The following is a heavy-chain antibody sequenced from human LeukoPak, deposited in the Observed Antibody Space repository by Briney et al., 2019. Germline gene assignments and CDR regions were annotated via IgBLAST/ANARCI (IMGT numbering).Heavy chain of an antibody. CDR1: GFTFSNYE. Sequence: GGSLRLSCAASGFTFSNYEMNWIRQTPGKGLEWVSYISGSGAVIHYADSVKGRFTISRDNAQNSLYLQMSSLRAEDTAIYYCAKDQLNRYCSGGSCSITLDSWGQGTLVTVSS. V-gene: IGHV3-48*03. CDR2: ISGSGAVI. D-gene: IGHD2-15*01. CDR3: AKDQLNRYCSGGSCSITLDS. J-gene: IGHJ4*02.